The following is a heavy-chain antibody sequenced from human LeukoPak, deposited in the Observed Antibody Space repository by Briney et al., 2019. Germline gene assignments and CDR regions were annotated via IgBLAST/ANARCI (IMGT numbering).Heavy chain of an antibody. J-gene: IGHJ4*02. D-gene: IGHD1-1*01. V-gene: IGHV3-7*01. CDR3: ARHTLWRFDY. CDR2: INQDGGTE. CDR1: GFTCSSYA. Sequence: GGSLRLSCEASGFTCSSYAMSWVRQAPGKGLEWVANINQDGGTEYYVDSMKGRFTISRDNAKNLVYLQINSLRAEDTAVYFCARHTLWRFDYWGQGALVTVSS.